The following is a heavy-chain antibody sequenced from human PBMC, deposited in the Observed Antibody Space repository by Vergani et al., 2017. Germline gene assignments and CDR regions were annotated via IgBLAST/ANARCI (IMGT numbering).Heavy chain of an antibody. V-gene: IGHV3-7*01. Sequence: EVQLLESGGGLVQPGGSLRLSCAASGFTFSSYAMSWVRQAPGKGLEWVANIKQDGSEKYYVDSVKGRFTISRDNAKNSLYLQMNSLRAEDTAVYYCASDTRYCSGGSCWMEEYYFDYWGQGTLVTVSS. CDR2: IKQDGSEK. D-gene: IGHD2-15*01. J-gene: IGHJ4*02. CDR3: ASDTRYCSGGSCWMEEYYFDY. CDR1: GFTFSSYA.